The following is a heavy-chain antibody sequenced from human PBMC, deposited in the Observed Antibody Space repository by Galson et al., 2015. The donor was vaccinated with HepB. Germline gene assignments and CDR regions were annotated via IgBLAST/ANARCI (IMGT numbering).Heavy chain of an antibody. Sequence: CAISGDSVSTNSASWDWIRQSPSRGLEWLGRTYYRTNWYTDYAVAVKSRIIINADTSKNQFSLQLNSVNSEDTAVYYCARGRPNRAHWWYFDLWGRGTLVTVSS. V-gene: IGHV6-1*01. CDR3: ARGRPNRAHWWYFDL. D-gene: IGHD3-10*01. J-gene: IGHJ2*01. CDR1: GDSVSTNSAS. CDR2: TYYRTNWYT.